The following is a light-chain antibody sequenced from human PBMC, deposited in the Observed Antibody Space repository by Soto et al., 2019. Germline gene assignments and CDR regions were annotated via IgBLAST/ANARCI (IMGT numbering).Light chain of an antibody. Sequence: DIVMTQSPDSLAVSLGERATINCKSSQNILYSSNNKNYLAWYRQKPGQPPKLLIYWASVRESGVPDRISGSGSGTDFTLTISSLQAEDVLVYYCQQYYQTPPYTFGQGTKLEIK. CDR3: QQYYQTPPYT. CDR1: QNILYSSNNKNY. V-gene: IGKV4-1*01. J-gene: IGKJ2*01. CDR2: WAS.